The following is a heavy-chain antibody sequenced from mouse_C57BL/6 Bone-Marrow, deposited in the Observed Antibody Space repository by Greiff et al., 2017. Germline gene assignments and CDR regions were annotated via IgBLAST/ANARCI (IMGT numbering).Heavy chain of an antibody. CDR1: GYTFTDYY. J-gene: IGHJ3*01. D-gene: IGHD2-4*01. V-gene: IGHV1-19*01. CDR3: ANPPYDYDGAWFAY. Sequence: EVQLQESGPVLVKPGASVKMSCKASGYTFTDYYMNWVKQSHGKSLEWIGVINPYNGGTSYNQKFKGKATLTVDKSSSTAYMELNSLTSEDSAVYYCANPPYDYDGAWFAYWGQGTLVTVSA. CDR2: INPYNGGT.